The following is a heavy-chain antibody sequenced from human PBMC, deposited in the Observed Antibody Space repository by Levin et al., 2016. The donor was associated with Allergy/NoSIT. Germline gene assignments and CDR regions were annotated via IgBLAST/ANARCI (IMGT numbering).Heavy chain of an antibody. CDR3: AKGFPDYGDYQFGY. CDR2: IQYDGSTK. CDR1: GFRFSNYG. J-gene: IGHJ4*02. D-gene: IGHD4-17*01. V-gene: IGHV3-30*02. Sequence: GESLKISCTASGFRFSNYGMHWVRQAPGKGLEWVAFIQYDGSTKYYAGSVRGRFTISRDNSKNTLYLQVNSLRAEDTAVYYCAKGFPDYGDYQFGYWGQGTLVTVSS.